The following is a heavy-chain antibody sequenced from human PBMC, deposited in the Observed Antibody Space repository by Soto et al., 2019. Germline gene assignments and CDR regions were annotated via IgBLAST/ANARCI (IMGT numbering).Heavy chain of an antibody. J-gene: IGHJ4*02. CDR2: ITSGLTT. V-gene: IGHV3-48*02. CDR1: GFSFGGNN. Sequence: EVQLVESGGGLVQPGGSLRLSGAASGFSFGGNNMNWVRQAPGKGLEWVSHITSGLTTHYADFVQGRFTISRDNAKNSLYLEMNDLRDEDTAVYYCARDTSHGVTIGGLDSWGQGTLVTVSS. D-gene: IGHD3-16*01. CDR3: ARDTSHGVTIGGLDS.